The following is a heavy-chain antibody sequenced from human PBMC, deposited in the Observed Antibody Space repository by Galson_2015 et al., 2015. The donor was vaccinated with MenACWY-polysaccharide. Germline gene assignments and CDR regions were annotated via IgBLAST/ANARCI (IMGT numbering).Heavy chain of an antibody. D-gene: IGHD2-15*01. CDR1: GFTFSSYW. J-gene: IGHJ5*02. Sequence: SLRLSCAASGFTFSSYWMHWVRQAPGKGLVWVSRTNGDGGATDYADSVKGRFTISRDNAKNTLYLQMNSLRAEDTAVYYCARAGAKYCRCGTCFFNWFDPWGQVTLVTVSS. V-gene: IGHV3-74*01. CDR3: ARAGAKYCRCGTCFFNWFDP. CDR2: TNGDGGAT.